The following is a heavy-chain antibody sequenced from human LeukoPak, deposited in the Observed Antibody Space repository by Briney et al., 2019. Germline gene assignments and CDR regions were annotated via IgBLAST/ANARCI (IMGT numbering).Heavy chain of an antibody. CDR3: ASPLGVGSICIAAAGKKVDY. J-gene: IGHJ4*02. CDR1: GFTFSSYS. Sequence: GGSLRLSCAASGFTFSSYSMNWVRQAPGKGLEWVSSISSSSSYIYYADSVKGRFTISRDNAKNSLYLQMNSLRAEDTAVYYCASPLGVGSICIAAAGKKVDYWGQGTLVTVSS. V-gene: IGHV3-21*01. CDR2: ISSSSSYI. D-gene: IGHD6-13*01.